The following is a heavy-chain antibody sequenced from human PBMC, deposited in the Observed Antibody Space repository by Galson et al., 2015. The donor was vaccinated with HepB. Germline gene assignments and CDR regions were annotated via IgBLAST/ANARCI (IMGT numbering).Heavy chain of an antibody. CDR1: GYTFTSYA. Sequence: SVKVSCKASGYTFTSYAINWVRQAPGQGLEWMGWINTNTGNPTYAQGFTGRFVFSLDTSVSTAYLQISSLKAEDTAVYYCARAGAGGYCSGGSCYSNWFDPWGQGTLVTVSS. CDR3: ARAGAGGYCSGGSCYSNWFDP. V-gene: IGHV7-4-1*02. D-gene: IGHD2-15*01. J-gene: IGHJ5*02. CDR2: INTNTGNP.